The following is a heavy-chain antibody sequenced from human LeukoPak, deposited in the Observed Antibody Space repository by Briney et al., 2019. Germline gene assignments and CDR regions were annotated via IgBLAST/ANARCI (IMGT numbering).Heavy chain of an antibody. CDR1: GFTVSSNY. Sequence: PGGSLRLSCAASGFTVSSNYMSWVRQAPGKGLEWVSVIYSGGSTYYADSVKGRFTISRDNSKNTLYLQMNSLRAEDTAVYYCARDKAPGYSYGYPGNWFDPWGQGTLVTVSS. CDR2: IYSGGST. V-gene: IGHV3-53*01. CDR3: ARDKAPGYSYGYPGNWFDP. J-gene: IGHJ5*02. D-gene: IGHD5-18*01.